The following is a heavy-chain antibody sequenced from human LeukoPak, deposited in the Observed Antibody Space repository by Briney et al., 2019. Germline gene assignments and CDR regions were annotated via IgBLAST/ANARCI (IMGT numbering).Heavy chain of an antibody. V-gene: IGHV4-59*08. CDR2: IHDSGST. CDR3: ARWYYSGWAFHY. CDR1: GVTVSSNY. D-gene: IGHD6-19*01. J-gene: IGHJ4*02. Sequence: WETLSLTCAVSGVTVSSNYMNWVRQPPGKGLEWVGYIHDSGSTKYNLSLKSGVTISLDTSKNQLSLQLITSITADTAVYYCARWYYSGWAFHYWGQGTLVTVSS.